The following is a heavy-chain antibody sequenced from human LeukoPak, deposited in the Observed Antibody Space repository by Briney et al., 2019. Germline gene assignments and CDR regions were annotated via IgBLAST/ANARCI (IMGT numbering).Heavy chain of an antibody. V-gene: IGHV4-38-2*02. J-gene: IGHJ5*02. CDR2: IYHSGST. D-gene: IGHD6-13*01. CDR1: GYSISSGYY. Sequence: PSETLSLTCTVSGYSISSGYYWGWIRQPPGKGLEWIGSIYHSGSTYYNPSLKSRVTISVDTSKNQFSLKLSSVTAADTAVYYCARDVAAAGTPVNWFDPWGQGTLVTVSS. CDR3: ARDVAAAGTPVNWFDP.